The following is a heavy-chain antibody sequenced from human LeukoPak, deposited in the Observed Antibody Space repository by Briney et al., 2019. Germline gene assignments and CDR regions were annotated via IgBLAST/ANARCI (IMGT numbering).Heavy chain of an antibody. V-gene: IGHV1-46*01. J-gene: IGHJ4*02. CDR1: GYTFIRYH. D-gene: IGHD4-17*01. Sequence: ASVKVSCKASGYTFIRYHMHWVRQAPGQGLEWMGVINPSGGSTSYAQKFQGRVTVTRDTSTNTVYLDLSSLRFEDTAVYYCARDLGGGGTVTIDYWGRGTLVTVSS. CDR3: ARDLGGGGTVTIDY. CDR2: INPSGGST.